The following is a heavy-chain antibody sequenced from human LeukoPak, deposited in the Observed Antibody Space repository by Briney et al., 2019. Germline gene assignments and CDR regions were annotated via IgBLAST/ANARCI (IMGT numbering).Heavy chain of an antibody. CDR2: IYYSGST. CDR3: ARETPISPGAFDI. J-gene: IGHJ3*02. V-gene: IGHV4-61*01. D-gene: IGHD2/OR15-2a*01. Sequence: SQTLSLTCTVSGGSISSGSYYWSWIRQPPGKGLEWIGYIYYSGSTNYNPSLKSRVTISVDTSKNQFSLKLSSVTAADTAVYYCARETPISPGAFDIWGQGTMVTVSS. CDR1: GGSISSGSYY.